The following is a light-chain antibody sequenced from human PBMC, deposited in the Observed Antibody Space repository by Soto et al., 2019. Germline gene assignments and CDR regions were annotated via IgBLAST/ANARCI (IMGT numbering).Light chain of an antibody. CDR3: QQRRYWPVT. V-gene: IGKV3-11*01. Sequence: EIVLTQSPAILSMSPGERATLSCRASQSVSSYFAWYQQKPGQAPRLLIYDASNRATGVPARFSGSGSGTDFTLTIGSLEPEDVAVYYCQQRRYWPVTFGQGTKVEIK. CDR1: QSVSSY. J-gene: IGKJ1*01. CDR2: DAS.